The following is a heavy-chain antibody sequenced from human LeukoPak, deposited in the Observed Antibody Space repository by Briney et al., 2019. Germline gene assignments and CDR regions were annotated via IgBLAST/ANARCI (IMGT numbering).Heavy chain of an antibody. CDR1: GYTLTGYY. D-gene: IGHD3-22*01. J-gene: IGHJ4*02. CDR2: INPSGGST. CDR3: ASLYGSSGLLFDY. Sequence: ASVKVYCKASGYTLTGYYMHWAREAPAHGLEWMGLINPSGGSTSYAQKFQGRVTMTRDMSTSTVYMELSSLRSEDTAVYYCASLYGSSGLLFDYWGQGTLVTVSS. V-gene: IGHV1-46*01.